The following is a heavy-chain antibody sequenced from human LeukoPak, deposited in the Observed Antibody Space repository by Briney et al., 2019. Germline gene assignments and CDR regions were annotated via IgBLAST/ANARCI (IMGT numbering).Heavy chain of an antibody. CDR1: GFTVSSNY. Sequence: GGSLRLSCAASGFTVSSNYMSWVRQAPGKGLEWVSVIYSGGSTYYADSVKGRFTISRDNSKNTLYLQMNSLRAEDTAVYYCARQYSGSYYVAWFDPWGQGTLVTVSS. V-gene: IGHV3-66*04. CDR2: IYSGGST. D-gene: IGHD1-26*01. J-gene: IGHJ5*02. CDR3: ARQYSGSYYVAWFDP.